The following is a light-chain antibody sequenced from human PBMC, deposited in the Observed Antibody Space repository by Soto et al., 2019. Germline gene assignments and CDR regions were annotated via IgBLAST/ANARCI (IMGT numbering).Light chain of an antibody. V-gene: IGLV2-14*01. CDR1: SSDVGGYNY. CDR3: SSYTTSSTYV. CDR2: DVS. Sequence: QSALTQPASVSGSPGQSNTISCTGTSSDVGGYNYVSWYQQHPGKAPKLMIYDVSNRPTGVSNRFSGSKSGNTASLTISGLKAEDEADYYCSSYTTSSTYVFGTGTKLTVL. J-gene: IGLJ1*01.